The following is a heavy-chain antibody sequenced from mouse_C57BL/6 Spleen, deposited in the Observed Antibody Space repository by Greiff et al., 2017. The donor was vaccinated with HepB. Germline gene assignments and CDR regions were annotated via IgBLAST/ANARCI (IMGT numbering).Heavy chain of an antibody. Sequence: QAQLQQSGPELVKPGASVKISCKASGYAFSSSWMNWVKQRPGKGLEWIGRIYPGDGDTNYNGKFKGKATLTADKSSSTAYMQLSSLTSEDSAVYFCARGGYYYGSSPSMDYWGQGTSVTVSS. CDR3: ARGGYYYGSSPSMDY. CDR1: GYAFSSSW. V-gene: IGHV1-82*01. CDR2: IYPGDGDT. D-gene: IGHD1-1*01. J-gene: IGHJ4*01.